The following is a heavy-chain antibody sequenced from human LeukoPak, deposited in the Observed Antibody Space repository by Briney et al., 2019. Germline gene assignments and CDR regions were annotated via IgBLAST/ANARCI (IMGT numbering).Heavy chain of an antibody. D-gene: IGHD1-26*01. CDR2: IRFDGSNK. Sequence: GGSLRLSCAASGFTFSSYGMHWVRQAPGKGLEWVAFIRFDGSNKYYADSVKGRLTISRDNSKNTLYLQMNSLRGEDTAVYYCAKFDNRIVGAASFNYWGQGTLVTVSS. J-gene: IGHJ4*02. V-gene: IGHV3-30*02. CDR1: GFTFSSYG. CDR3: AKFDNRIVGAASFNY.